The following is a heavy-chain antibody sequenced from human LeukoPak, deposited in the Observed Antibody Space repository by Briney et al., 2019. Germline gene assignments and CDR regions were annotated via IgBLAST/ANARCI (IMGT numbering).Heavy chain of an antibody. CDR1: GFTFSTYW. Sequence: PGGSLRLSCAASGFTFSTYWMLWLRQAPGKGLVWVSRINGDGGSRNYADSVKGRFTISRDNATKTLYLQMSSLRVEDTAVYYCASASSHRTAAGGDYWGQGTLVTVST. D-gene: IGHD6-13*01. CDR2: INGDGGSR. J-gene: IGHJ4*02. V-gene: IGHV3-74*01. CDR3: ASASSHRTAAGGDY.